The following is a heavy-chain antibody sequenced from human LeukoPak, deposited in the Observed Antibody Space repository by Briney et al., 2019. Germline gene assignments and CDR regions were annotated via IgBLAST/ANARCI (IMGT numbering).Heavy chain of an antibody. Sequence: SETLSLTCTVSGGTISSYYWSWIRQPPGKGLEWIGYIYYSGSTNYNPSLKSRVTISVDTSKNQFSLKLSSVTAADTAVYYCAKEMATGAFDIWGQGTIVTVSS. CDR3: AKEMATGAFDI. CDR1: GGTISSYY. CDR2: IYYSGST. D-gene: IGHD5-24*01. V-gene: IGHV4-59*12. J-gene: IGHJ3*02.